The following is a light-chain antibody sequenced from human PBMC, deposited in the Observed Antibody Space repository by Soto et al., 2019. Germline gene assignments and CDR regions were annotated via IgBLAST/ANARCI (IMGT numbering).Light chain of an antibody. CDR1: SSDIGGYNF. Sequence: QSVLTQPASVSGSPGQSITISCTGTSSDIGGYNFVSWYQQHPGNAPNLIIYDVASRPSGVSDRFSGSKSGNAASLTISRLQAEDEALYYCNSYTTSGAIVFGGGTKLTVL. CDR3: NSYTTSGAIV. CDR2: DVA. V-gene: IGLV2-14*03. J-gene: IGLJ3*02.